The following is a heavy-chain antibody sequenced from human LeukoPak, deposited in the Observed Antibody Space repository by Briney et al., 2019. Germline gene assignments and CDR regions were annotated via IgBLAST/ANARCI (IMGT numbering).Heavy chain of an antibody. D-gene: IGHD6-19*01. V-gene: IGHV4-39*01. CDR3: ARLYSNGWYRRDY. CDR1: GGSISSGGYY. Sequence: SETLSLTCTVSGGSISSGGYYWGWIRQPPGKGLEWIGSIYYSGSTYYNPSLKSRVTISVDTSKNQFSLKLSSVTAADTAVYYWARLYSNGWYRRDYWGQGTLVTVSS. CDR2: IYYSGST. J-gene: IGHJ4*02.